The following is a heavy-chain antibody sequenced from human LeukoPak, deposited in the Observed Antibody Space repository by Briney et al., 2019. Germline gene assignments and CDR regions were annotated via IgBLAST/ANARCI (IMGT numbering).Heavy chain of an antibody. Sequence: ASVKVSCKVSGYTLTELSMHWVRQAPGKGVEGMGGFDPEDGDTIYAQKFQGRVTMTQDTSTDTAYMELSSLRSEDTAVYYCATDRTLYCSSTSCYDSRTSHIWGQGTMVTVSS. J-gene: IGHJ3*02. CDR1: GYTLTELS. D-gene: IGHD2-2*01. CDR2: FDPEDGDT. CDR3: ATDRTLYCSSTSCYDSRTSHI. V-gene: IGHV1-24*01.